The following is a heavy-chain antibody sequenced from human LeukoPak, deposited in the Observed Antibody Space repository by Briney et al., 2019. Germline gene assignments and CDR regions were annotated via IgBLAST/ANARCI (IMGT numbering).Heavy chain of an antibody. CDR1: GFTFSNYG. CDR2: IRYDGSNK. D-gene: IGHD5-12*01. Sequence: GGSLRLSCAASGFTFSNYGMNWVRQAPGKGLEWVAFIRYDGSNKYYADSVKGRFTISRDNSKNTLYLQMKSLRAEDTAVYYCAKGGGYEAQYYYYYLDVWGKGTTVTISS. V-gene: IGHV3-30*02. J-gene: IGHJ6*03. CDR3: AKGGGYEAQYYYYYLDV.